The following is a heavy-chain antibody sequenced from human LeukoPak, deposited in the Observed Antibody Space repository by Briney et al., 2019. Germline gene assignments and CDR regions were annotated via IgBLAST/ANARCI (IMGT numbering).Heavy chain of an antibody. Sequence: PSETLSLTCTVSGGSISSRSDYWGWIRQPPGKGLEWIGSIYYSGSTHYNPSLKSRVTISVDTSKTQFSLKLSSVTAADTAVYYCARRPGEYGGNDFDYWGQGTLVTVSS. CDR1: GGSISSRSDY. V-gene: IGHV4-39*01. D-gene: IGHD4/OR15-4a*01. CDR2: IYYSGST. J-gene: IGHJ4*02. CDR3: ARRPGEYGGNDFDY.